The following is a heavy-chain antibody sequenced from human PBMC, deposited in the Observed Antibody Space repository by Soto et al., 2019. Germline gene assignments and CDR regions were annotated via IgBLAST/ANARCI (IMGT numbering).Heavy chain of an antibody. J-gene: IGHJ6*02. CDR3: AKRKRDYYGSGPLGVRLHYYGMDV. V-gene: IGHV3-23*01. D-gene: IGHD3-10*01. CDR2: ISGSGGST. Sequence: GGSLRLSCPASGFPLSSYAMSWVRQAPGKGLEWVSVISGSGGSTYYADSVKGRFTISRDNSKNTLYLQMNSLRAEDTAVYYCAKRKRDYYGSGPLGVRLHYYGMDVWGQGTTVTVSS. CDR1: GFPLSSYA.